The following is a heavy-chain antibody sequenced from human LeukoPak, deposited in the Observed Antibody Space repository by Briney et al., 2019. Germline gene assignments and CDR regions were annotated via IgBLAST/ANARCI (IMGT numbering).Heavy chain of an antibody. Sequence: GGSLRLSCAASGFTFRSYTMSWVRQTPGKGLEWVSTISGSGGSTYLADSVKGRFTISRDNSKNTLYLQMNSLRGEDTAVYHCSKDVVTAAIWGQGTLVTVSS. J-gene: IGHJ4*02. CDR2: ISGSGGST. CDR1: GFTFRSYT. D-gene: IGHD4-23*01. V-gene: IGHV3-23*01. CDR3: SKDVVTAAI.